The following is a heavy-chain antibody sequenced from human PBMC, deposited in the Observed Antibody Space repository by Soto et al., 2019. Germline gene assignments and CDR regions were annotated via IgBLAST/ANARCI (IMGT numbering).Heavy chain of an antibody. J-gene: IGHJ4*02. D-gene: IGHD5-12*01. V-gene: IGHV4-39*01. CDR2: IYYSGST. CDR1: GGSISSSSYY. Sequence: SETLSLTCTVSGGSISSSSYYWGWIRQPPGKGLEWIGSIYYSGSTYYNPSLKSRVTISVDTSKNQFSLKLSSVTAADTAVYYCARGDSGYENFDYWGQGTLATVSS. CDR3: ARGDSGYENFDY.